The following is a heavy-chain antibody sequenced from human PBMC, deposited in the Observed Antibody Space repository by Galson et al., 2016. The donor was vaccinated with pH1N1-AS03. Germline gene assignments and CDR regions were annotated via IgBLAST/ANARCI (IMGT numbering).Heavy chain of an antibody. D-gene: IGHD3-16*02. CDR3: ARDRHYYDYIWGTYRYDWYFDL. J-gene: IGHJ2*01. CDR1: GFTFSSYG. Sequence: SLRLSCAASGFTFSSYGMHWVRQTPGKGLEWVAVIWHDGSEKYYADSVKGRFTISRDNSKNTLYLQTNSLRAEDTAVYYCARDRHYYDYIWGTYRYDWYFDLWGRGTLVTVSS. CDR2: IWHDGSEK. V-gene: IGHV3-33*08.